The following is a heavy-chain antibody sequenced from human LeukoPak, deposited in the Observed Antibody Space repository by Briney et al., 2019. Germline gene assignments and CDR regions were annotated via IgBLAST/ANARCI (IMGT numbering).Heavy chain of an antibody. J-gene: IGHJ4*02. V-gene: IGHV3-23*01. CDR3: AKGHLSILFPFDS. D-gene: IGHD2-21*01. CDR2: ISGSGGDT. Sequence: GGSLRLSCAASGFTFNSYAMSWVRQAPGEGLEWVSGISGSGGDTYYAGSVKGRFTISRDNSKNALYRQMNSLRADDTAVYYCAKGHLSILFPFDSWGQGTLVTVSS. CDR1: GFTFNSYA.